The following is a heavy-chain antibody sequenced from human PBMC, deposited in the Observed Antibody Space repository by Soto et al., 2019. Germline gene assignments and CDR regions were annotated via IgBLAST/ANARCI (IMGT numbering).Heavy chain of an antibody. CDR2: INHSGRV. Sequence: SESLSLTCAVYGGSFSGHSWTWIRQSPGKGLEWIGDINHSGRVNYSPSLKSRVTISLDTSKNQFSLTLSAVTAADTAMYYCSTRAYDTNGYYRFDPWGQGTLVTVSS. CDR1: GGSFSGHS. J-gene: IGHJ5*01. CDR3: STRAYDTNGYYRFDP. V-gene: IGHV4-34*01. D-gene: IGHD3-22*01.